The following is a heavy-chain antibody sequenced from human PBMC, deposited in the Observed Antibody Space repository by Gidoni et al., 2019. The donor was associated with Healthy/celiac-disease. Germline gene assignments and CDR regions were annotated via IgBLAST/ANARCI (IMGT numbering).Heavy chain of an antibody. CDR3: AKTPGREMATITEFDY. Sequence: EVQLLESGGGLVQPGGSLRLSCAASGFTFSSYAMSWVRQAPGKGLEWVSAISGSGGSTYYADSVKGRFTISRDNSKNTLYLQMNSLRAEDTAIYYCAKTPGREMATITEFDYWGQGTLVTVSS. V-gene: IGHV3-23*01. CDR2: ISGSGGST. J-gene: IGHJ4*02. CDR1: GFTFSSYA. D-gene: IGHD5-12*01.